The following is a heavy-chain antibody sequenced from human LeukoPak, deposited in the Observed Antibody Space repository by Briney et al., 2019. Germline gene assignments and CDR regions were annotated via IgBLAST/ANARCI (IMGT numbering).Heavy chain of an antibody. CDR2: ISSSSSYI. D-gene: IGHD5-18*01. CDR1: GFTVSSNY. V-gene: IGHV3-21*01. J-gene: IGHJ4*02. Sequence: GGSLRLSCAASGFTVSSNYMSWVRQAPGKGLEWVSSISSSSSYIYYADSVKGRFTISRDNAKNSLYLQMNSLRAEDTAVYYCARGGLIQLWTNWGQGTLVTVSS. CDR3: ARGGLIQLWTN.